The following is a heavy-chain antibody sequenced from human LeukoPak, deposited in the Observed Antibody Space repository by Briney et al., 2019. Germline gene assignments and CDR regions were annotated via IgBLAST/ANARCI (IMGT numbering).Heavy chain of an antibody. CDR3: ARGGSAAKSYFDS. J-gene: IGHJ4*02. Sequence: SETLSLTCTVSNDSISPLYWGWIRQPPGKGLEFIGYIFYSGTTNFNPSLKSRVTLSVDTSKNQFALRLNSVTAADTAVYYCARGGSAAKSYFDSWGQGTLVTVSS. V-gene: IGHV4-59*11. D-gene: IGHD6-13*01. CDR2: IFYSGTT. CDR1: NDSISPLY.